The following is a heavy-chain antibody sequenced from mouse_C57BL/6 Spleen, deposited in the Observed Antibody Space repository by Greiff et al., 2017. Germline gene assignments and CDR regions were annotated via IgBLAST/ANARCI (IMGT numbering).Heavy chain of an antibody. CDR1: GYTFTDYY. V-gene: IGHV1-75*01. Sequence: QVQLQQSGPELVKPGASVKISCKASGYTFTDYYINWVKQRPGQGLEWIGWIFPGSGSTYYNEQFKGKATLTVDKSSSTAYMLLRSLTSEDSAVYFCAGEGERGVMDDWGQGASVTVST. CDR2: IFPGSGST. J-gene: IGHJ4*01. CDR3: AGEGERGVMDD.